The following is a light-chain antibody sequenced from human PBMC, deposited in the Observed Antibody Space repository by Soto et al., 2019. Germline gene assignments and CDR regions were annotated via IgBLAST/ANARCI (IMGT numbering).Light chain of an antibody. J-gene: IGKJ3*01. V-gene: IGKV3-20*01. CDR3: QQYGSPPIT. CDR1: QSVSSSY. CDR2: VAS. Sequence: EIVLTQSPGTLSLSPGERATLSCRASQSVSSSYLAWYQQKPGQTPRLLIFVASSGATGLPESFVGSGLGTDFTLTLSRREPEDFAVYYCQQYGSPPITFGPGTKVDIK.